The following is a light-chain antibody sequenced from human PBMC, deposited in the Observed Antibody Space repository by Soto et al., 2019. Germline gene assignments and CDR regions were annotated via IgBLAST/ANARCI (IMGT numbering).Light chain of an antibody. CDR2: DAS. V-gene: IGKV3-11*01. Sequence: EIVLTQSPGTLSLSPGEGATLSCRASQSVSRSLAWYQQKPGQAPSLLIYDASNRATGIPARFSGSGSGTDFTLTISSLEPEDFAVYYCQQRTNWPPWTFGQGTKVDIK. J-gene: IGKJ1*01. CDR3: QQRTNWPPWT. CDR1: QSVSRS.